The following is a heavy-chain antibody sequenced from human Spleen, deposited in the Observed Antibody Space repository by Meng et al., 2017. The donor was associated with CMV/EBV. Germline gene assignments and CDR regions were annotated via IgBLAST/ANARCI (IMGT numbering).Heavy chain of an antibody. CDR1: GFTFSSYS. D-gene: IGHD3-3*01. J-gene: IGHJ6*02. CDR2: ISSSSSYI. Sequence: LSLTCAASGFTFSSYSMNWVRQAPGKGLEWVSCISSSSSYIYYADSVKGRFPISRDNAKNSLYLQMNSLGAEDTAVYYCARDDTYYAFWSGYYQFVGSNYYYYYGMDVWGQGTTVTVSS. CDR3: ARDDTYYAFWSGYYQFVGSNYYYYYGMDV. V-gene: IGHV3-21*01.